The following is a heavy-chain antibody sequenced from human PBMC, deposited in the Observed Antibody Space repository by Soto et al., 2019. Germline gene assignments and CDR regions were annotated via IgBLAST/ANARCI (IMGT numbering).Heavy chain of an antibody. CDR1: GGSISDFY. D-gene: IGHD6-6*01. Sequence: DTLSLTCTVSGGSISDFYWSWIRQPPGKGLEWIGYIYYSGSTNYNPSLKSRVTISVDTSKNQFSLNLRSMSPADTAVYYCARVGGLAARTFDYWGPGTLVTVSS. J-gene: IGHJ4*02. CDR2: IYYSGST. V-gene: IGHV4-59*01. CDR3: ARVGGLAARTFDY.